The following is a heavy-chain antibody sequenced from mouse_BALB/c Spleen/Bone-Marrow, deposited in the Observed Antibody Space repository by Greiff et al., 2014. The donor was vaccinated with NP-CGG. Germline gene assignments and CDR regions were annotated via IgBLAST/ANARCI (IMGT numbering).Heavy chain of an antibody. J-gene: IGHJ2*01. CDR2: IDPENGDT. CDR1: GFNIKDYY. Sequence: VHVKQSGAELVRSGASVKLSCTASGFNIKDYYMNWVKQRPEQGLEWIGWIDPENGDTEYAPKFQGKATMTADTSSNTAYLQLSSLTSEDTGVYYCNADPITWGEGTTLTVSS. V-gene: IGHV14-4*02. CDR3: NADPIT.